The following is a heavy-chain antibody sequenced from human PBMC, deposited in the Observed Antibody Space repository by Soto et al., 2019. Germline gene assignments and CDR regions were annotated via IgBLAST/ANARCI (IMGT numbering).Heavy chain of an antibody. D-gene: IGHD3-22*01. CDR3: ARNLYMIDRYWYFDL. Sequence: QVQLVQSGAEVKKPGSSVKVSCKASGGTFSSYAISWVRQAPGQGLEWMGGIIPVFGTPNYAQKFQGRVTITADKSTSTAYMELSSLRSEDTAVYYCARNLYMIDRYWYFDLWGRGTLVTVSS. J-gene: IGHJ2*01. CDR1: GGTFSSYA. V-gene: IGHV1-69*14. CDR2: IIPVFGTP.